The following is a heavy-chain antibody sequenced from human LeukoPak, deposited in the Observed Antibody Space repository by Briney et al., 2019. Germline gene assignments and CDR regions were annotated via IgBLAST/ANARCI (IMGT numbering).Heavy chain of an antibody. D-gene: IGHD3-16*01. CDR3: AALWDGGY. J-gene: IGHJ4*02. V-gene: IGHV3-7*01. CDR1: GLTFSSYW. Sequence: GGSLRLSCAASGLTFSSYWMSWVRQAPGKGLEWVADIKQDGSKDYYLDSVKGRFTVSRDNAEDSLFLQMNSLRVEDSAVYYCAALWDGGYWGQGTLVTVSS. CDR2: IKQDGSKD.